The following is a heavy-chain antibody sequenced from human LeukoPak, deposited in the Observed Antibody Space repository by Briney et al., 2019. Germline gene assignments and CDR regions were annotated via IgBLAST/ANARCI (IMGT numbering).Heavy chain of an antibody. Sequence: SVKVSCKASGYTFTSYGISWVRQAPGQGLEWMGWIIPIFGTANYAQKFQGRVTITADESTSTAYMELSSLRSEDTAVYYCARVSRTYTTSIAWLGYWGQGTLVTVSS. J-gene: IGHJ4*02. CDR2: IIPIFGTA. D-gene: IGHD3-16*01. V-gene: IGHV1-69*13. CDR1: GYTFTSYG. CDR3: ARVSRTYTTSIAWLGY.